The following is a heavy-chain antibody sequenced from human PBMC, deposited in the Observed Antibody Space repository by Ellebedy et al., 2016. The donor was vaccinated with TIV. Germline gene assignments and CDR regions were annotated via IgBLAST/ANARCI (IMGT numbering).Heavy chain of an antibody. Sequence: PGGSLRLSCAASGFSFTYYGMHWVRQAPGKGLEWVAFLQYDETEVYYADSVKGQFTISRDNSKNTLFLQMNNLRAEDTALYYCASKEAAFYFGNWGQGTLVTVSS. V-gene: IGHV3-30*02. CDR3: ASKEAAFYFGN. D-gene: IGHD2-15*01. J-gene: IGHJ4*02. CDR1: GFSFTYYG. CDR2: LQYDETEV.